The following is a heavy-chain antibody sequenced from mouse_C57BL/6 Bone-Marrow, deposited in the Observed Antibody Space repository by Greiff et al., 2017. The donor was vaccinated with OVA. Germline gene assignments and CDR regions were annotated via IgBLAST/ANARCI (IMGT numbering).Heavy chain of an antibody. CDR1: GYTFTSYG. J-gene: IGHJ3*01. CDR2: IYPRSGNT. CDR3: ARSGEIYYYGSSWFAY. D-gene: IGHD1-1*01. Sequence: VQLQQSGAELARPGASVKLSCKASGYTFTSYGISWVKQRTGQGLEWIGEIYPRSGNTYYNEKFKGKATLTADKSSSTAYMELRSLTSEDSAVYFCARSGEIYYYGSSWFAYWGQGTLVTVSA. V-gene: IGHV1-81*01.